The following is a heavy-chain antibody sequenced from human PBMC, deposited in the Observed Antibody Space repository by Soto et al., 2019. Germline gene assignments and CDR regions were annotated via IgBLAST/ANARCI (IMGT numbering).Heavy chain of an antibody. D-gene: IGHD6-13*01. V-gene: IGHV3-23*01. CDR2: ISGSGGST. CDR3: AKDLLTQGQSAAGVDY. Sequence: GGSLRLSCAASGFTFSSYAMSWVRQAPGKGLEWVSAISGSGGSTYYADSVKGRSTISRDNSKNTLYLQMNSLRAEDTAVYYCAKDLLTQGQSAAGVDYWGQGTLVTVSS. J-gene: IGHJ4*02. CDR1: GFTFSSYA.